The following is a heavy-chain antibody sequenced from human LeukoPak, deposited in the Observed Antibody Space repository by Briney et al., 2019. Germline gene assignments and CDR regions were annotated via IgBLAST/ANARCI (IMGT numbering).Heavy chain of an antibody. Sequence: SETLSLXCTVSGGSIISSYWTWIRQPPGKGLEWIGYMYNSGRTTNYNPSLKSRATISMDTSKNQFSLNLKSVTAADTAIYYCAKIPGDRPDDWGQGTLVTVS. V-gene: IGHV4-59*03. D-gene: IGHD7-27*01. CDR3: AKIPGDRPDD. CDR1: GGSIISSY. CDR2: MYNSGRTT. J-gene: IGHJ4*02.